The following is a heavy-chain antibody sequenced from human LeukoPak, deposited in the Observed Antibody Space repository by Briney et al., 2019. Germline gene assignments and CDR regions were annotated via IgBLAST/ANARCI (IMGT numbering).Heavy chain of an antibody. V-gene: IGHV4-61*02. Sequence: SETLSLTCTVSGGSISSGSYYWSWIRQPAGKGLEWIGRIYTSGSTNYNPSLKSRVTISVDTSKNQFSLKLSSVTAADTAVYYCAREEGYYDSRLDYWGQGTLVTVSS. CDR3: AREEGYYDSRLDY. J-gene: IGHJ4*02. CDR2: IYTSGST. CDR1: GGSISSGSYY. D-gene: IGHD3-22*01.